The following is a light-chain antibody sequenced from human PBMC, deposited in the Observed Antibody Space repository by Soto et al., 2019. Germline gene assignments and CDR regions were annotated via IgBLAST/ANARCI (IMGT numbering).Light chain of an antibody. V-gene: IGLV1-44*01. J-gene: IGLJ1*01. Sequence: QSVLTQPPSASETPGQTVSISCSGSNSNIASNTVNWYQHLPGTAPKLLIYYNNQRPSGVPDRFSGSNSGTSASLAISGPQSEDESDYYCAAWDDTIKRYVFGSGTKGTVL. CDR1: NSNIASNT. CDR2: YNN. CDR3: AAWDDTIKRYV.